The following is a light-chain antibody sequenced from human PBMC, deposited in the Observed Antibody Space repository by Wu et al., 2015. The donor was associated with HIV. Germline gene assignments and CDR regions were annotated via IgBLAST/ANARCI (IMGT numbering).Light chain of an antibody. V-gene: IGKV3-20*01. CDR2: GGS. CDR3: QLFDRSPPMYR. J-gene: IGKJ2*03. Sequence: RAESECDHARYVSSVVSXNLRATGSHGSVIYGGSSRATGIPDRFSASASGTDFTLTISRLEPEDLAVYYCQLFDRSPPMYRFGQGTKLEIK. CDR1: ECDHARY.